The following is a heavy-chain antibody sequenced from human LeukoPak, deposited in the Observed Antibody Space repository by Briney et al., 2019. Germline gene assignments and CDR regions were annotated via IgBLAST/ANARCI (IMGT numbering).Heavy chain of an antibody. CDR2: ISAYNGNT. Sequence: ASVKVSCKASGGTFSSYGISWVRQAPGQGLEWMGWISAYNGNTNYAQKLQGRVTMTTDTSTSTAYMELRSLRSDDTAVYYCARTRYSYGLAHFDYWGQGTLVTVSS. D-gene: IGHD5-18*01. V-gene: IGHV1-18*01. CDR3: ARTRYSYGLAHFDY. CDR1: GGTFSSYG. J-gene: IGHJ4*02.